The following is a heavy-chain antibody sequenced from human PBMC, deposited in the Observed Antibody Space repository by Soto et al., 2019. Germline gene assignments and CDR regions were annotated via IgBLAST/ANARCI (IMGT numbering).Heavy chain of an antibody. V-gene: IGHV4-34*01. CDR2: INHSGST. J-gene: IGHJ5*02. CDR1: GGSFSGYY. D-gene: IGHD2-15*01. CDR3: ARFRTVAATDWFDP. Sequence: TSETLSLTCAVYGGSFSGYYWSWIRQPPGKGLEWIGEINHSGSTNYNPSLKSRVTISVDTSKNQFSLKLSSVTAADTAVYYCARFRTVAATDWFDPWGQGTLVTVSS.